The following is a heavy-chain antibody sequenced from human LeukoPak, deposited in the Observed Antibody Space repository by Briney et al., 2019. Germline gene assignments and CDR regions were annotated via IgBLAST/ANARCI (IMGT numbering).Heavy chain of an antibody. CDR2: MNPNSGNT. J-gene: IGHJ5*02. Sequence: GASVKVSCNTSGYTFTDYDVNWVRQATGQGLEWMGWMNPNSGNTGYAQKFQGRVTMTRNTSISTAYMELSSLRSEDTAVYYCARGKLGYCSSTSCYTNLNWFDPWGQGTLVTVSS. V-gene: IGHV1-8*01. D-gene: IGHD2-2*02. CDR3: ARGKLGYCSSTSCYTNLNWFDP. CDR1: GYTFTDYD.